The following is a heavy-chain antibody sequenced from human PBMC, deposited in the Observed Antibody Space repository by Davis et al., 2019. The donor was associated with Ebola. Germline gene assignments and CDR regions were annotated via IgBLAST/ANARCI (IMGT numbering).Heavy chain of an antibody. V-gene: IGHV4-59*08. CDR1: GGSFSGYY. CDR3: ARLDGGSNNWFDP. CDR2: IYYSGST. Sequence: PSETLSLTCAVYGGSFSGYYWSWIRQPPGKGLEWIGYIYYSGSTNYNPSLKSRVTISVDTSKNQFSLKLSSVTAADTAVYYCARLDGGSNNWFDPWGQGTLVTVSS. J-gene: IGHJ5*02. D-gene: IGHD3-10*01.